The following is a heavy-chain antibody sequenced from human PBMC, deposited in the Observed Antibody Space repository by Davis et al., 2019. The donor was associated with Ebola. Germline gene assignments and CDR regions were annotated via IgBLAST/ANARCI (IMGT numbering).Heavy chain of an antibody. V-gene: IGHV3-21*01. CDR2: ISSSSSYI. CDR3: ARLRGPSWYFDL. D-gene: IGHD3-16*01. CDR1: GFTFSSYS. J-gene: IGHJ2*01. Sequence: GESLKISCAASGFTFSSYSMNWVRQAPGKGLEWVSSISSSSSYIYYADSVKGRFTISRDNAKNSLYLQMNSLRSEDTAVYYCARLRGPSWYFDLWGRGTLVTVSS.